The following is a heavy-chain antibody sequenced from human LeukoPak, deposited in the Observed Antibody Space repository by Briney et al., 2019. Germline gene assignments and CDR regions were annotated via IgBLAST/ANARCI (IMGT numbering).Heavy chain of an antibody. CDR2: SNEDGSTT. CDR1: GFTFSSNW. J-gene: IGHJ4*02. V-gene: IGHV3-74*01. D-gene: IGHD1-26*01. CDR3: IRDLGGRSGH. Sequence: GGSLRLSCAASGFTFSSNWMHWVRQAPGKGLVWVSRSNEDGSTTNYADSVKGRFTVSRDNAKNTLYLQMNSLTAEDTAVYYCIRDLGGRSGHWGQGTLVTVSS.